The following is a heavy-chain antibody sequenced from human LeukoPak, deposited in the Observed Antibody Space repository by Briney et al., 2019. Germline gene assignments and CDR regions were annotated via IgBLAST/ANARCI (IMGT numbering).Heavy chain of an antibody. D-gene: IGHD2-15*01. CDR1: GFTFSSYA. J-gene: IGHJ5*02. CDR2: ISGSGGST. V-gene: IGHV3-23*01. CDR3: ARGQRPKGYCSGGSCYRWRWFDP. Sequence: GGSLRLSCAASGFTFSSYAMSWVRQAPGKGLEWVSAISGSGGSTYYADSVKGRFTISRDNSKNTLYLQMNSLRAEDTAVYYCARGQRPKGYCSGGSCYRWRWFDPWGQGTLVTVSS.